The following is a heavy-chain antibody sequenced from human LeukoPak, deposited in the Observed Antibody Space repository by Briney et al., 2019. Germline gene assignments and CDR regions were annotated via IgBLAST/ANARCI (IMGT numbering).Heavy chain of an antibody. CDR3: AKIPFRSGYSFIDY. CDR2: ISGSGGST. V-gene: IGHV3-23*01. J-gene: IGHJ4*02. Sequence: GGSLRLSCAASGFTFSSYGMSWVRQAPGEGLEWVSAISGSGGSTYYADSVKGRFTISRDNSKNTLYLQMNSLRAEDTAVYYCAKIPFRSGYSFIDYWGQGTLVTVSS. CDR1: GFTFSSYG. D-gene: IGHD5-18*01.